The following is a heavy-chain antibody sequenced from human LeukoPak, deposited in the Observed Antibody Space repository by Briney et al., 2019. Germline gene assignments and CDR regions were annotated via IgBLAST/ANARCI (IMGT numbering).Heavy chain of an antibody. CDR3: AREETDYFDY. Sequence: GGSLRLSCTASGFTFSNFWMGWVRQAPGKGLEWVANIKQDETEKIYLGSVKGRFTISRDNTKNSLYLQMNSLSPEDTAVYYCAREETDYFDYWGQGTLVTVSS. CDR1: GFTFSNFW. J-gene: IGHJ4*02. CDR2: IKQDETEK. V-gene: IGHV3-7*01.